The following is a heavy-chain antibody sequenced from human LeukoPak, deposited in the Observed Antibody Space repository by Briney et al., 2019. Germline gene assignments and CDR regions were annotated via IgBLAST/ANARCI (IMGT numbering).Heavy chain of an antibody. CDR2: INPNSGGT. J-gene: IGHJ4*02. CDR1: GYTFTGYY. V-gene: IGHV1-2*02. Sequence: GASVKVSCKASGYTFTGYYMHWVRQAPGQGLEWMGWINPNSGGTNYAQKFQGRVTMTRDTSISKAYMELSRLRSDDTAVYYCARDLTTSYIVVVPAAIDYWGQGTLVTVSS. D-gene: IGHD2-2*01. CDR3: ARDLTTSYIVVVPAAIDY.